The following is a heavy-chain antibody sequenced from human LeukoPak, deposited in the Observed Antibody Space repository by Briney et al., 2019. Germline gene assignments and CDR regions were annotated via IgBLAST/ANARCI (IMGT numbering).Heavy chain of an antibody. CDR3: ARDRYRSGGSCSLDAFDI. CDR1: GHTFTSYG. Sequence: GASVKVSCKASGHTFTSYGISWVRQAPGQGLEWMGWISAYNGNTNYAQKLQGRVTMTTDTSTSTAYMELRSLRSDDTAVYYCARDRYRSGGSCSLDAFDIWGQGTMVTVSS. D-gene: IGHD2-15*01. J-gene: IGHJ3*02. CDR2: ISAYNGNT. V-gene: IGHV1-18*01.